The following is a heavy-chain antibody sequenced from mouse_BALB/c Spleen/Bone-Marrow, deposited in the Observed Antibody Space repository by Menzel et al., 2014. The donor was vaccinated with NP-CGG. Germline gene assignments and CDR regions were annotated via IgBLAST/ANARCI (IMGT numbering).Heavy chain of an antibody. J-gene: IGHJ4*01. D-gene: IGHD2-4*01. V-gene: IGHV5-17*02. Sequence: LQQSGGGLVQPGGSRKLSCAASGFTFSSFGMHWVRQAPEKGLEWVAYISSGSSTIYYADTVKGRFTISRDNTKNTRSLQMTSLRSEDTAMYYCARSPYDYAAMDYWGQGTSVTVSS. CDR1: GFTFSSFG. CDR2: ISSGSSTI. CDR3: ARSPYDYAAMDY.